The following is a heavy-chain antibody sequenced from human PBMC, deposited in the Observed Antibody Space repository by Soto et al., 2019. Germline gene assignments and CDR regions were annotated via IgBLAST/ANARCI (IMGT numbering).Heavy chain of an antibody. CDR1: GNRVHYYP. J-gene: IGHJ5*02. V-gene: IGHV1-3*01. CDR3: GREPLCGGRCDVKTGDP. CDR2: INLDNGNT. D-gene: IGHD2-15*01. Sequence: QVQLVQSGAEVKKPGASVKISCKDAGNRVHYYPLHWGRQAPGQRLEWMGWINLDNGNTQYSQNFQVRVTITVDTSANTVYLELSSLRSDDTAIYYCGREPLCGGRCDVKTGDPWGKGPLVTLS.